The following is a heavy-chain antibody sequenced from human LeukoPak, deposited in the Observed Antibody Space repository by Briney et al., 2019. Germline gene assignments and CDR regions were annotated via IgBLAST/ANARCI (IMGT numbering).Heavy chain of an antibody. CDR2: VSGSGTTT. CDR3: ARTGIPTVMNAFDI. D-gene: IGHD1-14*01. V-gene: IGHV3-48*03. Sequence: PGGSLRLSCAASGFTFSTYEMNWVRQAPGKGLEWVSYVSGSGTTTYYAVSVKGRFTISRDNAKSSLFLQMNSLRAEDTAVYYCARTGIPTVMNAFDIWGQGTVVTVSS. J-gene: IGHJ3*02. CDR1: GFTFSTYE.